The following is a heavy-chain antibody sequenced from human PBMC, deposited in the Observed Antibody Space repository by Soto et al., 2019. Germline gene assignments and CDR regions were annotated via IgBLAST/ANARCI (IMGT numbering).Heavy chain of an antibody. D-gene: IGHD3-9*01. CDR1: GGSISSYY. V-gene: IGHV4-59*01. J-gene: IGHJ6*02. Sequence: QVQLQESGPGLVKPSETLSLTCTVSGGSISSYYWSWIRQPPGKGLEWIGYIYYSGSTNYNPSLKSRVTISVDTSKNQFSLKLSSVTAADTAVYYCARVLRYFDWLDTYYYYYGMDVWGQGTTVTVSS. CDR3: ARVLRYFDWLDTYYYYYGMDV. CDR2: IYYSGST.